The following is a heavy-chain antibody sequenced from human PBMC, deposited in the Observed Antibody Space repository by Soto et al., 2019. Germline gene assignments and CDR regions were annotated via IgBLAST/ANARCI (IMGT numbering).Heavy chain of an antibody. Sequence: PSETLSLTCTVSGGSISSSSYYWGWIRQPPGKGLEWIGSIYYSGSTYYNPSLKSRVTISVDTSKNQFSLKLSSVTAADTAVYYCARLEGLVYFEYWGQGTLVTVSS. CDR1: GGSISSSSYY. V-gene: IGHV4-39*01. CDR2: IYYSGST. D-gene: IGHD6-19*01. CDR3: ARLEGLVYFEY. J-gene: IGHJ4*02.